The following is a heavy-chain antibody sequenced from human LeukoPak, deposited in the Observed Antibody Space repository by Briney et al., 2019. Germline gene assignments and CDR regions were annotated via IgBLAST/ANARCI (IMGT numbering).Heavy chain of an antibody. D-gene: IGHD6-19*01. CDR1: GVFFGVYA. Sequence: GESLKISCAASGVFFGVYAMTWVRQAPERGLEWVSTISDNTYYSYSVKGRFTIFRDDSKSTLFLQMSSLTVEDTAIYHCARSLGSGHHYFDYWGQGILVTVSS. CDR2: ISDNT. V-gene: IGHV3-23*01. CDR3: ARSLGSGHHYFDY. J-gene: IGHJ4*02.